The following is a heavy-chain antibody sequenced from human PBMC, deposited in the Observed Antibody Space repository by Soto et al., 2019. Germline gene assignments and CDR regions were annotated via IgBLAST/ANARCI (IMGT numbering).Heavy chain of an antibody. CDR3: ARKEGDSGYYYFDY. CDR2: INPYTDTT. V-gene: IGHV1-46*01. CDR1: GYTFTSYF. Sequence: GASVKVSCKASGYTFTSYFIHWVRQAPGRGLEWMGIINPYTDTTTYAQKFHGRVTMTRDTSTSTVYMELSSLKSEDTAVYYCARKEGDSGYYYFDYWGQGTLVTVSS. J-gene: IGHJ4*02. D-gene: IGHD3-16*01.